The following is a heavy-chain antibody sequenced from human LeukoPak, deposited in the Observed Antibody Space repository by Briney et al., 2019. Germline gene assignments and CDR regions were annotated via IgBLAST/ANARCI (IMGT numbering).Heavy chain of an antibody. J-gene: IGHJ4*02. CDR3: APSPAAQQDY. V-gene: IGHV3-30*03. D-gene: IGHD1-1*01. CDR1: GFTFTSYG. CDR2: ITYDGYYK. Sequence: GGSLRLSCAASGFTFTSYGMHWVRQAPGKGLEWVALITYDGYYKYYSDSVKGRFTISRDNAKNTLYLQMNSLRAEDTALYYCAPSPAAQQDYWGQGILVTVSS.